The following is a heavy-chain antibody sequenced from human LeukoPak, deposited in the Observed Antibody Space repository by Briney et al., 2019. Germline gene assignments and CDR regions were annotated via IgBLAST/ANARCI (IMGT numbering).Heavy chain of an antibody. CDR2: IYWNDDK. CDR1: GFSLSTTGVG. CDR3: AHDRPGIGFDP. J-gene: IGHJ5*02. D-gene: IGHD3-22*01. Sequence: CGPTLVKPTQTLTLTCTFSGFSLSTTGVGVTWVRQPPGKALEWLALIYWNDDKRYSPSLKTRLTITKDTSKNQVVLTMTNMDPVDTGTYYCAHDRPGIGFDPWGQGTLVTVSS. V-gene: IGHV2-5*01.